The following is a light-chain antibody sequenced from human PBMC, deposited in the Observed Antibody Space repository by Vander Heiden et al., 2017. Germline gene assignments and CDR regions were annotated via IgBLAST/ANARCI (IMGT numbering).Light chain of an antibody. Sequence: EIVMTQSPATLSVSPGERATLSCRASQSVGSSLAWYQQKPGQGPRLLIYGASTRATGIPARFSGSGSGTEFTLTISSLQSEDFAVYYCQQYNNWPLTFGGGAKVEIK. J-gene: IGKJ4*01. CDR2: GAS. CDR1: QSVGSS. CDR3: QQYNNWPLT. V-gene: IGKV3-15*01.